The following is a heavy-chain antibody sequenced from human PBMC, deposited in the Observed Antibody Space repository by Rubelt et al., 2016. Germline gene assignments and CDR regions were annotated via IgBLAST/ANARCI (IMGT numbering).Heavy chain of an antibody. V-gene: IGHV4-34*01. CDR1: GGSFSGYY. CDR3: ARVRSSATMAPYYFDY. J-gene: IGHJ4*02. D-gene: IGHD6-25*01. Sequence: QVQLQQWGAGLLKPSETLSLTCAVYGGSFSGYYWSWIRQPPGKGLEWIGEINHSGSTNYNPSLKSRVTISVDTSKNQFSLSVSSVTAADTAVYYCARVRSSATMAPYYFDYWGQGTLVTVSS. CDR2: INHSGST.